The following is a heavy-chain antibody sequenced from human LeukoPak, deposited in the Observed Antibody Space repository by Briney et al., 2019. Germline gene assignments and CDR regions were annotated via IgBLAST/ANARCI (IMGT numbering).Heavy chain of an antibody. Sequence: GGSLRLSCTASGFSFSSYSIHWVRQAPGKGLEWVAVISSDGNSKNFALSVKGRFTISRDNAKKSLDLQMNSLRAEDTAVYYCARELAGHYYGSGSSFDYWGQGTLVTVSS. J-gene: IGHJ4*02. CDR2: ISSDGNSK. V-gene: IGHV3-30-3*01. CDR1: GFSFSSYS. D-gene: IGHD3-10*01. CDR3: ARELAGHYYGSGSSFDY.